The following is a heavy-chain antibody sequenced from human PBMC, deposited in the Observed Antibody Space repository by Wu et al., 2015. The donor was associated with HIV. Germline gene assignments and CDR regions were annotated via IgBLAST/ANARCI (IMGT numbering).Heavy chain of an antibody. CDR3: ARMERNYDILTGYYPNWFDP. V-gene: IGHV1-8*01. Sequence: QVQLVQSGAEVKEPGASVKVSCKTSGYTFISYDINWVRQATGQGLEWMGWMNPNSGNTGYAQKFQGRVTMTRNTSISTAYMELSSLRSEDTAVYYCARMERNYDILTGYYPNWFDPGAREPWSPSPQ. J-gene: IGHJ5*02. CDR2: MNPNSGNT. D-gene: IGHD3-9*01. CDR1: GYTFISYD.